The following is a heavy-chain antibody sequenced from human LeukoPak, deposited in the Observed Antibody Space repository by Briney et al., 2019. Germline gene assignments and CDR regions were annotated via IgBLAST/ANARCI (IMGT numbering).Heavy chain of an antibody. V-gene: IGHV3-33*01. Sequence: GRSLRLSCAASGFIFSSNGMYWVRQAPGKGLEWVALIWYDGSDKYYTDSVKGRFTISRDNSKNTLFLQMNSLRAEDTAVYYCARDFSGSWGVSYWGQGTLVTVSS. CDR2: IWYDGSDK. D-gene: IGHD1-26*01. CDR1: GFIFSSNG. J-gene: IGHJ4*02. CDR3: ARDFSGSWGVSY.